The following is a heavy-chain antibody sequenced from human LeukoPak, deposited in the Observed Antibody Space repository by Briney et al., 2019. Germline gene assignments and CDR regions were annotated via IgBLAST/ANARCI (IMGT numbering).Heavy chain of an antibody. CDR1: GFTVSTNY. V-gene: IGHV3-53*01. CDR2: IYDSGTT. J-gene: IGHJ4*02. Sequence: HTGGSLRLSCAASGFTVSTNYMSWVRQAPGKGLEWVSIIYDSGTTHYADSVKGRFTISRDNLRNTLYLQMNSLRAEDTAVYYCARVPYCSSTSCQNWGQGTLVTVSS. D-gene: IGHD2-2*01. CDR3: ARVPYCSSTSCQN.